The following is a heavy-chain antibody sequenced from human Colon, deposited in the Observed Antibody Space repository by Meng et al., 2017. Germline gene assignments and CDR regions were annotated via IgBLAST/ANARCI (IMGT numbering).Heavy chain of an antibody. CDR3: GRDQGRELINH. CDR1: GYSISSDIG. J-gene: IGHJ4*02. CDR2: VYHRGDT. D-gene: IGHD1-7*01. Sequence: VKLWASGSGRLKPSGTLFLTCTVSGYSISSDIGWSWVRQPPGKGLEWIGEVYHRGDTNYNPSLKSRVDISVDKSKNQFYLSLFSVTAADTAVYYCGRDQGRELINHWGQGTLVTVSS. V-gene: IGHV4-4*02.